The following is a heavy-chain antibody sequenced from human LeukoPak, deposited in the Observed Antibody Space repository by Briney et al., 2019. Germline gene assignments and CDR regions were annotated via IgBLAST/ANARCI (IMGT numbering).Heavy chain of an antibody. J-gene: IGHJ3*02. CDR1: GFTFSCYW. Sequence: GGSLRPSCAASGFTFSCYWMHLVRQAPGKGLGLVSRINSDGSSTSSAESVEGRFTISRENAKNTLYLQMNSLRAEDTAVYYCASPRTGAAGNLDPFDIWGQGTTVTVSS. CDR2: INSDGSST. V-gene: IGHV3-74*01. D-gene: IGHD6-13*01. CDR3: ASPRTGAAGNLDPFDI.